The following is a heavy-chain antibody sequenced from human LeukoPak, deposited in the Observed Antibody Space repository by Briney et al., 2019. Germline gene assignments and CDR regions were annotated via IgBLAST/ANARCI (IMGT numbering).Heavy chain of an antibody. CDR2: ISGNTGNT. CDR3: ARGGGYQDY. Sequence: ASVKVSCKASRYTFNSFGISWVRQAPGQGLEWMGWISGNTGNTNYAQNLQGRVAMTTDTSTRTAYMELRSLRSDDTAVYYCARGGGYQDYWGQGTLVTVSS. J-gene: IGHJ4*02. CDR1: RYTFNSFG. V-gene: IGHV1-18*01. D-gene: IGHD3-22*01.